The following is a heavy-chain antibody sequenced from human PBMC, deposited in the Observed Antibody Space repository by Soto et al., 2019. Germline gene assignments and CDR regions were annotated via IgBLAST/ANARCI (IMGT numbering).Heavy chain of an antibody. CDR2: INPSGGST. Sequence: QVQLVQSGAEVTKPGASVKVSCKASGYTFTSYYIHWVRQAPGQGLEWVGLINPSGGSTTYARKFKGRVTMTRETSTSTVYMELNSLRSEDTAVYFCARDAQIGHGYSVYHTYWGQGTLVTVSS. CDR1: GYTFTSYY. V-gene: IGHV1-46*01. D-gene: IGHD5-12*01. J-gene: IGHJ4*02. CDR3: ARDAQIGHGYSVYHTY.